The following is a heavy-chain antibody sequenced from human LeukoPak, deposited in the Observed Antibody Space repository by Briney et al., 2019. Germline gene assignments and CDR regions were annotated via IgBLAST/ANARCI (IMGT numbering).Heavy chain of an antibody. CDR1: GGIFSSYA. CDR2: IIPIFGTA. Sequence: ASVKVSCKASGGIFSSYAISWVRQAPGQGLEWMGGIIPIFGTANYAQKFQGRVTITADESTSTAYMELSSLRSEDTAVYYCARVPPGTGLYYFDYWGQGTLVTVSS. J-gene: IGHJ4*02. D-gene: IGHD3/OR15-3a*01. V-gene: IGHV1-69*01. CDR3: ARVPPGTGLYYFDY.